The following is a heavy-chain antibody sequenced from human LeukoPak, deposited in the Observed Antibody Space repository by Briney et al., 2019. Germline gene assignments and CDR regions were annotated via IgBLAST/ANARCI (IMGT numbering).Heavy chain of an antibody. CDR3: TTGFFGVVNDAFDI. Sequence: PGGSLRLSCAASGFTFNNAWMNWVRQAPGKGLEWVGRIYSKTDGGTADYAAPVKGRFTISRDDSKNTLWLQMNSLKTEDTAVSYCTTGFFGVVNDAFDIWGQGTMVIVSS. CDR2: IYSKTDGGTA. V-gene: IGHV3-15*01. CDR1: GFTFNNAW. D-gene: IGHD3-3*01. J-gene: IGHJ3*02.